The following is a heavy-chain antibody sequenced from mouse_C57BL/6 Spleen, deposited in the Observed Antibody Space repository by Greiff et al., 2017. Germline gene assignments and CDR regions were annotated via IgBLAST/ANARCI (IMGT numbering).Heavy chain of an antibody. CDR2: IYPGSGST. J-gene: IGHJ3*01. Sequence: QVQLQQPGAELVKPGASVKMSCKASGYTFTSYWITWVKQRPGQGLEWIGDIYPGSGSTNYNEKFKSKATLTVDTSSSTAYMQLSSLTSEDSAVXYCARGGQLRLRRAWFAYWGQGTLVTVSA. D-gene: IGHD3-2*02. CDR1: GYTFTSYW. CDR3: ARGGQLRLRRAWFAY. V-gene: IGHV1-55*01.